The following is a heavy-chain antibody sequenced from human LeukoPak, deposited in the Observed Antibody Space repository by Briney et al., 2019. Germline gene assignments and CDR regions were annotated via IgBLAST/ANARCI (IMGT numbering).Heavy chain of an antibody. CDR1: GFTFSTYG. J-gene: IGHJ4*02. Sequence: GGSLGLSCAASGFTFSTYGMHWVRQAPGKGLEWVAVIYYDGSKKYYADSVKGRFTISRDNSKNTLYLQMNSLRAEDTAVYYCARDSSSSEFDYWGQGTLVTVSS. CDR3: ARDSSSSEFDY. V-gene: IGHV3-33*01. CDR2: IYYDGSKK. D-gene: IGHD6-6*01.